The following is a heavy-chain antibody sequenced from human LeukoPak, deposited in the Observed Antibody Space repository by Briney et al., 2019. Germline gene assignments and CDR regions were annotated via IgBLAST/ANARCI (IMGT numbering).Heavy chain of an antibody. CDR1: GYTFTGYY. D-gene: IGHD3-22*01. V-gene: IGHV1-2*04. J-gene: IGHJ4*02. CDR3: ARAWDFDSSGYYYGPFDY. CDR2: INPNSGGT. Sequence: ASVKVSCKASGYTFTGYYMHWVRQAPGQGLEWMGWINPNSGGTNYAQKFQGWVTMTRDTSISTAYMELSRLRSDDTAVYYCARAWDFDSSGYYYGPFDYWGQGILVTVSS.